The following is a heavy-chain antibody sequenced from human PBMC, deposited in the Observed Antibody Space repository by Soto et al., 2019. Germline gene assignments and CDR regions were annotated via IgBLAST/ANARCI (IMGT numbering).Heavy chain of an antibody. D-gene: IGHD3-10*01. CDR2: ISAYNGNT. Sequence: QVQLVQSGAEVKKPGASVKVSCKASGYTFTSYGISWVRQAPGQGLEWMGWISAYNGNTNYAQKRQGRVTMTTDTSTSTAYMELRSLRSDDTAVYYCARDRSLLWFGELLTVAGTHFDYWGQGTLVTVSS. J-gene: IGHJ4*02. CDR1: GYTFTSYG. V-gene: IGHV1-18*01. CDR3: ARDRSLLWFGELLTVAGTHFDY.